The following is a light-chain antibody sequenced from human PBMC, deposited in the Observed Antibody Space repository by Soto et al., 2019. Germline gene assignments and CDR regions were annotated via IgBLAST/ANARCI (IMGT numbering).Light chain of an antibody. CDR2: DVT. Sequence: QSVLTQPASVSESPGQSITLSCTGSSSDVGGYKYVSWYQQHPGKAPKLLIYDVTNRPSGVSNRFSGSKSGYTASLTISGLQSEDEADYYCSSYTSFKTLVFGTGTKLTVL. V-gene: IGLV2-14*01. CDR1: SSDVGGYKY. CDR3: SSYTSFKTLV. J-gene: IGLJ1*01.